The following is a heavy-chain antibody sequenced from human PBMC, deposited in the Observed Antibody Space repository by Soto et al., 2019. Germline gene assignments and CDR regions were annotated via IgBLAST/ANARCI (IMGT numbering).Heavy chain of an antibody. D-gene: IGHD6-19*01. V-gene: IGHV4-34*01. Sequence: SETLSLTCAVYGGSFSGYYWSWIRQPPGKGLEWIGEINHSGSTNYNPSLKSRVTISVDTSKNQFSLKLSSVTAADTAVYYCAKDGWGIAVANFDYWGQGTLVTVSS. CDR3: AKDGWGIAVANFDY. J-gene: IGHJ4*02. CDR2: INHSGST. CDR1: GGSFSGYY.